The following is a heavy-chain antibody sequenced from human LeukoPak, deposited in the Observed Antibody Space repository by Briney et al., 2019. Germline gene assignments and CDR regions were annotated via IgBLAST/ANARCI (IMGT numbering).Heavy chain of an antibody. V-gene: IGHV3-23*01. D-gene: IGHD1-7*01. Sequence: GGSLRLSCAASGFTFSTYAMSWVRQAPGKGLEWVSVICGSGGATYYADSVKGRFTISRDNSKNTLYLQMNSLRAEDTAVYYCASGPGALTGTTPSNYWGQGTLVTVSS. J-gene: IGHJ4*02. CDR1: GFTFSTYA. CDR3: ASGPGALTGTTPSNY. CDR2: ICGSGGAT.